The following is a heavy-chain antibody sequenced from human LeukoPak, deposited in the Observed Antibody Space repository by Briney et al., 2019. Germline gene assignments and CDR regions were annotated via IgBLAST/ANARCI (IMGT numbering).Heavy chain of an antibody. J-gene: IGHJ4*02. CDR1: GGSIDRTNY. CDR2: ISHSAIT. Sequence: PSETLSLTCDVSGGSIDRTNYWSWVRQAPGNGLEWRGVISHSAITNYNPSLCGRVPMPLDRENNQISLSHMSVTPADPAVYHCTRESRPFCPFAFWGQGVLVTVSS. D-gene: IGHD2-2*01. CDR3: TRESRPFCPFAF. V-gene: IGHV4/OR15-8*01.